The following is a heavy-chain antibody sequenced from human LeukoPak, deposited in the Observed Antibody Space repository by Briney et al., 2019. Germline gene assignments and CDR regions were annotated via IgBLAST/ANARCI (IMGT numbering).Heavy chain of an antibody. D-gene: IGHD1-26*01. CDR1: GFTFSSYA. CDR3: AKHSGSYEGPFDY. CDR2: ISGSGGST. J-gene: IGHJ4*02. Sequence: QTGGSLRLSCAVSGFTFSSYAMSWVRQAPGKGLEWVSGISGSGGSTYYADSVKGRFTISRDNTKNTLYLQMNSLRAEDTAVYHCAKHSGSYEGPFDYWGQGTLVTVSS. V-gene: IGHV3-23*01.